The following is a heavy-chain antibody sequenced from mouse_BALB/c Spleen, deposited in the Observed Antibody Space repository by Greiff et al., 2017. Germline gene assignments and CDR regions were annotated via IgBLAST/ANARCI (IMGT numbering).Heavy chain of an antibody. J-gene: IGHJ3*01. CDR1: GYAFSSSW. CDR3: ARKDDYDGFAY. V-gene: IGHV1-82*01. Sequence: VQLQQSGPELVKPGASVKISCKASGYAFSSSWMNWVKQRPGQGLEWIGRIYPGDGDTNYNGKFKGKATLTADKSSSTAYMQLSSLTSVDSAVYFCARKDDYDGFAYWGQGTLVTVSA. CDR2: IYPGDGDT. D-gene: IGHD2-4*01.